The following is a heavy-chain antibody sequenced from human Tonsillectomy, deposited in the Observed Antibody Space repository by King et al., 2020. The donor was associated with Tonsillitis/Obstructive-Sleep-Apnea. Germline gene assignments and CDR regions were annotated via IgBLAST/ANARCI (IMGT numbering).Heavy chain of an antibody. Sequence: VQLVESGAEVKKPGESLRISCKGSGYSFTSYWISWVRQMPGKGLEWMGRIDPSDSYTNYSPSFQGHVPIPADKSISTAYLQWSSLKASDTAMYYCARSRGRVAASPYWGQGTLVTVSS. CDR3: ARSRGRVAASPY. V-gene: IGHV5-10-1*01. D-gene: IGHD2-15*01. J-gene: IGHJ4*02. CDR2: IDPSDSYT. CDR1: GYSFTSYW.